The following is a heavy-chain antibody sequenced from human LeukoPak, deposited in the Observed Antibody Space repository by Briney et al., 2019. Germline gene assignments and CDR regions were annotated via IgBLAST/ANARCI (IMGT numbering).Heavy chain of an antibody. D-gene: IGHD6-13*01. V-gene: IGHV1-46*01. CDR3: ASTGYSSSWPFDY. Sequence: ASVMVSCKASGYSFTSHYMHWVRQAPGQGLEWMGIINPSGGSTSYAQKFQGRVTMTRDMSTSTVYMELSSLRSEDTAVYYCASTGYSSSWPFDYWGQGTLVTVSS. J-gene: IGHJ4*02. CDR1: GYSFTSHY. CDR2: INPSGGST.